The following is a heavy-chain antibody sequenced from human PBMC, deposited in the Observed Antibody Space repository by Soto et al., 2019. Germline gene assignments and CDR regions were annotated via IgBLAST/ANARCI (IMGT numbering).Heavy chain of an antibody. CDR3: AKVSGYSIDY. J-gene: IGHJ4*02. Sequence: GFLRLSGAASGLSFSSYAMSWVRQAPGKGLEWVSAISGSGGSTYYADSVKGRFTISRDNSKNTLYLQMNSLRAEDTDVYYCAKVSGYSIDYWGQGTLVTVSS. D-gene: IGHD3-22*01. CDR2: ISGSGGST. CDR1: GLSFSSYA. V-gene: IGHV3-23*01.